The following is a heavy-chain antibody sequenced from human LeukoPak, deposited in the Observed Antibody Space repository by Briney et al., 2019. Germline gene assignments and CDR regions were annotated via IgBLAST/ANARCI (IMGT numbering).Heavy chain of an antibody. CDR1: GGSISSGGYY. Sequence: SQTLSLTCTVSGGSISSGGYYWSWIRQPPGKGLEWTGYIYHSGSTYYNPSLKSRVTISVDRSKNQFSLKLSSVTAADTAVYYCARVVDGIAVAGPPRDYWGQGTLVTVSS. CDR3: ARVVDGIAVAGPPRDY. D-gene: IGHD6-19*01. J-gene: IGHJ4*02. CDR2: IYHSGST. V-gene: IGHV4-30-2*01.